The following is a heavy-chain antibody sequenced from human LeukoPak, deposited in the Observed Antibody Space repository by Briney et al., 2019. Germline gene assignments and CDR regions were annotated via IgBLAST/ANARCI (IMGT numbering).Heavy chain of an antibody. Sequence: SETLSLTCTVSGGSISSYYWSWIRQPPGKGLEWIGYIYYSGSTNYNPSLKSRVTISVDTSKNQFSLKPSSVTAADTAVYYCARDAPSSSWYKRDAFDIWGQGTMVTVSS. D-gene: IGHD6-13*01. CDR3: ARDAPSSSWYKRDAFDI. CDR2: IYYSGST. CDR1: GGSISSYY. V-gene: IGHV4-59*01. J-gene: IGHJ3*02.